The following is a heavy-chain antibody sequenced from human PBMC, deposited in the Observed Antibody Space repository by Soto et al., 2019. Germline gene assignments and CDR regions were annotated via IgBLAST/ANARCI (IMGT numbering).Heavy chain of an antibody. CDR1: GCSISSSNW. V-gene: IGHV4-4*02. D-gene: IGHD3-9*01. CDR2: IYHSGST. Sequence: SETLSLTCAVSGCSISSSNWWSWVRQPPGKGLEWIWEIYHSGSTNYNPSLKSRVTISVDKSKNQFSLKLSSVTAADTAVYYCASSTYYDILTGYYDYYYYGMDVWGQGTTVT. CDR3: ASSTYYDILTGYYDYYYYGMDV. J-gene: IGHJ6*02.